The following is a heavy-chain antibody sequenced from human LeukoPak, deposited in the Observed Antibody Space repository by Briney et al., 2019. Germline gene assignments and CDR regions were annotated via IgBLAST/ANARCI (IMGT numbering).Heavy chain of an antibody. CDR3: ARQCYGELYYSDY. CDR2: IYHSGST. CDR1: GYSISSGYY. D-gene: IGHD2-15*01. V-gene: IGHV4-38-2*01. J-gene: IGHJ4*02. Sequence: KPSETLSLTCAVSGYSISSGYYWGWIRQPPGKGLEWIGSIYHSGSTYYNPSLKSRVTISVDTSKNQFSLKLSSVTAADTAVYYCARQCYGELYYSDYWGQGTLVTVSS.